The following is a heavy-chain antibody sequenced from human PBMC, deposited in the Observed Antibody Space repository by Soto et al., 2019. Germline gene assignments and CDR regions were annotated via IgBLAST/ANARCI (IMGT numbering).Heavy chain of an antibody. V-gene: IGHV1-18*01. CDR2: ISAYNGNT. CDR1: GYTFTSYG. J-gene: IGHJ4*02. Sequence: QVQLVQSGAEVKKPGASVKVSCKASGYTFTSYGISWVRQAPGQGLEWMGWISAYNGNTNYAQKLQGRVTTTRDTSTNSASMELRSLRSDDTAVYYCARSGVWEPRDSWGQGTLVTVSS. CDR3: ARSGVWEPRDS. D-gene: IGHD1-26*01.